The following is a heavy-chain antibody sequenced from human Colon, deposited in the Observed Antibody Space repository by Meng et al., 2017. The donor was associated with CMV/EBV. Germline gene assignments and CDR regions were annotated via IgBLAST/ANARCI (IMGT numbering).Heavy chain of an antibody. D-gene: IGHD3-3*01. CDR1: GVTFSSYE. CDR3: ARPLEWPGNYYGMDV. V-gene: IGHV3-21*05. CDR2: ISSSSYI. Sequence: GGSLRLSCAASGVTFSSYEMTWVRQAPGKGLEWVSYISSSSYIYYADSVKGRFTISRDNAKNSLYLQMNSLRAEDTAVYYCARPLEWPGNYYGMDVWGQGTTVTVSS. J-gene: IGHJ6*02.